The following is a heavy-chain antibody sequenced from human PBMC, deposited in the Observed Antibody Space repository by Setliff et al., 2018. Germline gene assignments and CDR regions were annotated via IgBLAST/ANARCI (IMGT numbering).Heavy chain of an antibody. CDR3: ARGGYYNFWSGYYSTQYYYYGMDV. D-gene: IGHD3-3*01. V-gene: IGHV4-61*02. CDR1: GGSISSGSYY. J-gene: IGHJ6*02. CDR2: IYTSGST. Sequence: PSETLSLTCTVSGGSISSGSYYWSWIRQPAGKGLEWIGRIYTSGSTNYNPSLKSRVTISVDTSKNQFSLKLSSVTAADTAVYYCARGGYYNFWSGYYSTQYYYYGMDVWGQG.